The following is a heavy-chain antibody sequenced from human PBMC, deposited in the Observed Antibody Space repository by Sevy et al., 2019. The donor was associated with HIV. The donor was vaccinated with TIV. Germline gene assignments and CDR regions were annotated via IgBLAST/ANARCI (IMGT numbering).Heavy chain of an antibody. CDR1: GYTFTSYD. CDR3: GGFQGGAAAEKWYFDL. D-gene: IGHD6-13*01. Sequence: ASVKVSCKASGYTFTSYDINWVRQATGQGLEWMGGMNPNSGNTGYAQKFQGRVTMTRNTSISTAYMELSSLRSEDTAVYYCGGFQGGAAAEKWYFDLWGRGTLVTVSS. J-gene: IGHJ2*01. V-gene: IGHV1-8*01. CDR2: MNPNSGNT.